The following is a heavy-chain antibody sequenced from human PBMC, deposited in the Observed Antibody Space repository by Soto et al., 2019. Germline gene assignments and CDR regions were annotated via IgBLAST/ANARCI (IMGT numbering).Heavy chain of an antibody. J-gene: IGHJ4*02. V-gene: IGHV3-23*01. CDR1: GITFGSRA. Sequence: GGSLRLSCVASGITFGSRAMSWVRQAPGEGLEWVSTITDTGGDTKYADSVRGRFTMSRDNSKNTLFLHMSNLRAEDTAMYYCTIVRVADSALDHWGQGTLVTVSS. CDR3: TIVRVADSALDH. D-gene: IGHD3-10*02. CDR2: ITDTGGDT.